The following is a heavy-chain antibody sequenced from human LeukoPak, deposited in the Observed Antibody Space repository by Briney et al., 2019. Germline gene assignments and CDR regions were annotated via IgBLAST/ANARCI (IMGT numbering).Heavy chain of an antibody. CDR3: ARLIVAAAGTSDWFDP. D-gene: IGHD6-13*01. CDR2: ISAYNGNT. V-gene: IGHV1-18*01. Sequence: ASVKVSRKASGYTFTSYGISWVRQAPGQGLEWMGWISAYNGNTNYAQKLQGRVTMTTDTSTSTAYMELRSLRSDDTAVYYCARLIVAAAGTSDWFDPWGQGTLVTVSS. CDR1: GYTFTSYG. J-gene: IGHJ5*02.